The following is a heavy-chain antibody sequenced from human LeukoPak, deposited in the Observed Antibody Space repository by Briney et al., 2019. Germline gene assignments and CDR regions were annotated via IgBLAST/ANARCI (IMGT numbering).Heavy chain of an antibody. CDR2: ISYDGSNK. J-gene: IGHJ4*02. D-gene: IGHD6-13*01. Sequence: PGGSLRLSCAASGFTFSSYGMHWDPQAPGKGLEGVAVISYDGSNKYYADSVKGRFTISRDNSKNTLYLQMNSLRTEDTAVYYCARDRDGFSQLERPTDYWGQGTLVTVSS. CDR3: ARDRDGFSQLERPTDY. CDR1: GFTFSSYG. V-gene: IGHV3-30*03.